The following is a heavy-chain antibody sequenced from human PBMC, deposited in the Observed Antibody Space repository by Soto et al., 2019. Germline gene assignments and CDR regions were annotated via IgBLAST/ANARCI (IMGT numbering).Heavy chain of an antibody. CDR2: IYYSGST. D-gene: IGHD4-4*01. Sequence: QVQLQESGPGLVKPSETLSLTCTVSGGSISSYYWSWIRQPPGKGLEWIGYIYYSGSTNYNPSLKSRVTISXXTXKXRFSLKLSSVTAADTAVYYCARTVTTYYYYYYGMDVWGQGTTVTVSS. V-gene: IGHV4-59*01. CDR1: GGSISSYY. CDR3: ARTVTTYYYYYYGMDV. J-gene: IGHJ6*02.